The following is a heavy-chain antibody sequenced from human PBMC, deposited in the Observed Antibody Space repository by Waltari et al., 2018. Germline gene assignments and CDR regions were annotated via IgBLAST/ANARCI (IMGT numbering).Heavy chain of an antibody. Sequence: QMQLQESGPGLVKPSETLSLTCTVSGGFISTETYWAWVRQPPGEGLEWIGSVYYTGTTSYHPSLKSRVTIFVDTSKNQFSLNLNSVTAADTAVYYCASPPRGSSYGSYDYWGQGTLVTVSS. CDR3: ASPPRGSSYGSYDY. CDR2: VYYTGTT. CDR1: GGFISTETY. D-gene: IGHD5-18*01. J-gene: IGHJ4*02. V-gene: IGHV4-39*01.